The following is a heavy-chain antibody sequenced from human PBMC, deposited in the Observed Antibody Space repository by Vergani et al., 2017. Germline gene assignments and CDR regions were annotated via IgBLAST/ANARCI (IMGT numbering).Heavy chain of an antibody. J-gene: IGHJ4*02. CDR3: ASLAGYCSSTGCHTL. D-gene: IGHD2-2*01. V-gene: IGHV3-7*01. CDR1: GFTFGNFW. CDR2: INQEGSEK. Sequence: EVQVVESGGDLVQPGGSLRLSCAASGFTFGNFWMSWVRQAPGKGLEWLANINQEGSEKYYANSVRPRFTISRDNTKNSLSLQMNSLTADDTATYYCASLAGYCSSTGCHTLWGQGTPVTVSS.